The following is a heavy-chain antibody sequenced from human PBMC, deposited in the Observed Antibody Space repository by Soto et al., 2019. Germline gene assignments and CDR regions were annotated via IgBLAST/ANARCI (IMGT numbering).Heavy chain of an antibody. J-gene: IGHJ4*02. CDR2: INQGGGEK. Sequence: EVQLVESGGGLVQPGGSLRLSCAASGFTFSGYWMAWVRQAPGKGLEWVANINQGGGEKYHVDSVKGRFTISRDNAENSRYLQMNRLRAEDTAVYYCARDATFCLDCWGRGTLVTVSS. D-gene: IGHD3-16*01. CDR3: ARDATFCLDC. CDR1: GFTFSGYW. V-gene: IGHV3-7*03.